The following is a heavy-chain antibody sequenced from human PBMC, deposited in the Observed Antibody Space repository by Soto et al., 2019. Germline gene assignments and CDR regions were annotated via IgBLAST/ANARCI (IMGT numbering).Heavy chain of an antibody. D-gene: IGHD1-1*01. V-gene: IGHV4-59*01. Sequence: QVQLQESGPGLVKPSETLSLTCTVSGGSISSYYWSWIQQPPGKGLEWIGYIYYSGSTNYNPSLKSRVTISVDTSKNQFSLKLSSVTAADTAVYYCARVKLEHTRGYYYGMDVWGQGTTVTVSS. CDR3: ARVKLEHTRGYYYGMDV. CDR1: GGSISSYY. J-gene: IGHJ6*02. CDR2: IYYSGST.